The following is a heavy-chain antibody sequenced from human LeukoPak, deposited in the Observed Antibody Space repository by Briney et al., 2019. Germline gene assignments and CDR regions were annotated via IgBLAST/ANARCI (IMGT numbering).Heavy chain of an antibody. Sequence: PGGSLRLSCAASGFTFSSYSMNWVRQAPGKGLEWVSSISSSSSYIYYADSVKGRFTISRDNAKNSLYLQMNSLRAEDTAVYYCASLRYSSSSPGGYWGQGTLVTVSS. CDR1: GFTFSSYS. V-gene: IGHV3-21*01. D-gene: IGHD6-6*01. CDR2: ISSSSSYI. CDR3: ASLRYSSSSPGGY. J-gene: IGHJ4*02.